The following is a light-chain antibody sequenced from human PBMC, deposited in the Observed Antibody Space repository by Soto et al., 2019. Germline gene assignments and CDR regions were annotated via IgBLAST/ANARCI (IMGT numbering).Light chain of an antibody. CDR3: QQYETFSGT. Sequence: DIQMTQSPSTLSGSVGDRVTITCRACQTISSWLAWYQQKPGKAPKLLIYKASTLKSGVPSRFSGRGSGTEFTLTISSLQPDDFATYYCQQYETFSGTFGPGTKV. J-gene: IGKJ1*01. CDR2: KAS. V-gene: IGKV1-5*03. CDR1: QTISSW.